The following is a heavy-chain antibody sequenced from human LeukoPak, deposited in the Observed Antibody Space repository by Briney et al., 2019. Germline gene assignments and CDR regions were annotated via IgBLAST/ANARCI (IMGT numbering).Heavy chain of an antibody. CDR3: ARVGGGSDPYYAMDV. CDR1: GYSISSGYY. CDR2: INHSGGT. J-gene: IGHJ6*02. D-gene: IGHD2-15*01. Sequence: SETLSLTCTVSGYSISSGYYWGWIRQPPGQGLELIGSINHSGGTYYTPSLKSRVTISVDTSKNQFSLKLNSVTDADTAVYYCARVGGGSDPYYAMDVWGQGTTVTVSS. V-gene: IGHV4-38-2*02.